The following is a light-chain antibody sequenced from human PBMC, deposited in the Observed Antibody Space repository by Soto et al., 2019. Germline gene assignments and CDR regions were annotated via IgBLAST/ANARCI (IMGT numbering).Light chain of an antibody. J-gene: IGKJ1*01. V-gene: IGKV1-39*01. CDR1: QSISSY. CDR3: QQLDNYPRT. Sequence: EIQMTQSPSSLSASVGDRVTITCRASQSISSYLNWYQQKPGKAPKLLIYAASSLQSGVPSRFSGSGSGTDFTLTISSLQPEDFATYYCQQLDNYPRTFGQGTKVDIK. CDR2: AAS.